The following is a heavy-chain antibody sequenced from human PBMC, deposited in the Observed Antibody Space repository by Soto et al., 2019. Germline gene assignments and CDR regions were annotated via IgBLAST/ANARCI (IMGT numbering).Heavy chain of an antibody. D-gene: IGHD4-17*01. V-gene: IGHV3-23*01. Sequence: EVQLLESGGGLVQPGGSLRLSCTASGFTFSSYAMSWVRPAPGKGLEWVSTISGSGGSTYSADSVKGRFSISRDNSKSTLYLQMNSLRADDTAVYYCAAGGTVTRLDYWGQGTLVTVSS. CDR1: GFTFSSYA. CDR3: AAGGTVTRLDY. J-gene: IGHJ4*02. CDR2: ISGSGGST.